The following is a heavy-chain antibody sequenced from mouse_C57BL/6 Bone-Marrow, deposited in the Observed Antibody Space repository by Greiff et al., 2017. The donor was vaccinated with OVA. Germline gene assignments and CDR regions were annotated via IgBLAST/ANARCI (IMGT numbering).Heavy chain of an antibody. D-gene: IGHD1-1*01. CDR3: ARYYYGSSYYWYFDV. CDR2: IWRGGST. V-gene: IGHV2-5*01. CDR1: GFSLTSYG. J-gene: IGHJ1*03. Sequence: VKLMESGPGLVQPSQSLSITCTVSGFSLTSYGVHWVRQSPGKGLEWLGVIWRGGSTDYNAAFMSRLSITKDNSKSQVFFKMNSLQADDTAIYYCARYYYGSSYYWYFDVWGTGTTVTVSS.